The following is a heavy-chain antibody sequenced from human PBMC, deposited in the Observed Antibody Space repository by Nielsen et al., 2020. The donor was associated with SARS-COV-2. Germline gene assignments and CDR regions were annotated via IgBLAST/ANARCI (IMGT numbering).Heavy chain of an antibody. D-gene: IGHD6-13*01. CDR2: ISSSSSYI. V-gene: IGHV3-21*01. Sequence: GGSLRLSCAASGFTFSSYSMNWVRQAPGKGLEWVSSISSSSSYIYYADSVKGRFTISRDNAKNSLYLQMNSLRAEDTAVYYCARCRCIAAAGNIDYWGQGTLVTVSS. CDR1: GFTFSSYS. CDR3: ARCRCIAAAGNIDY. J-gene: IGHJ4*02.